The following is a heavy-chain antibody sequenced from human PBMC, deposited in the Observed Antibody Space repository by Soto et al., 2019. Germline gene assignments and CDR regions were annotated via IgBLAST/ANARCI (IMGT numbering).Heavy chain of an antibody. Sequence: QVQLQQWGAGLLKPSETLCLSCAVYGGSFSGYYWSWIRQPPGKGLEWIGEINHSGSTNYNPSLKSRVTISVDTSKNQFSLKLSSVTAADTAVYYCARVNFHYYGSGSQYYFDYWGQGTLVTVSS. V-gene: IGHV4-34*01. CDR1: GGSFSGYY. D-gene: IGHD3-10*01. CDR3: ARVNFHYYGSGSQYYFDY. CDR2: INHSGST. J-gene: IGHJ4*02.